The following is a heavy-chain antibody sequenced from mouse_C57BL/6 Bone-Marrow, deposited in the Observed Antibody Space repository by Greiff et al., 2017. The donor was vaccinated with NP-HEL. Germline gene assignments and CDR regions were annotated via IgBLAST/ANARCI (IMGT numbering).Heavy chain of an antibody. D-gene: IGHD2-3*01. J-gene: IGHJ4*01. V-gene: IGHV2-9-1*01. CDR2: IWTGGGT. CDR1: GFSLTSYA. CDR3: ARRGDGYFHYAMDY. Sequence: VQRVESGPGLVAPSQSLSITCTVSGFSLTSYAISWVRQPPGKGLEWLGVIWTGGGTNYNSALKSRLSISKDNSKSQVFLKMNSLQTDDTARYYCARRGDGYFHYAMDYWGQGTSVTVSS.